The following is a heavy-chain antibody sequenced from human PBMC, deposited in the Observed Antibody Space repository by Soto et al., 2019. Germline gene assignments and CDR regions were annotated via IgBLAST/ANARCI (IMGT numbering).Heavy chain of an antibody. V-gene: IGHV5-51*01. CDR1: GYSFTSYW. J-gene: IGHJ3*01. CDR3: ASLVPARGAFDL. D-gene: IGHD6-6*01. CDR2: IYPGDSDT. Sequence: HGESLKISCKGSGYSFTSYWIGWVRQMPGKGLEWMGIIYPGDSDTRYGPSFQGQVTISADNSITTAYLQWSSLTASDTAMYYCASLVPARGAFDLWGQGTMVTVSS.